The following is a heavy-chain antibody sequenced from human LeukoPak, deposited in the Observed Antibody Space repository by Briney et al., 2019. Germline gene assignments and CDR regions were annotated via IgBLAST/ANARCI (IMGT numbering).Heavy chain of an antibody. V-gene: IGHV4-59*08. D-gene: IGHD5-18*01. CDR1: GGSISSYY. CDR2: IYYSGST. CDR3: AGRGYSYGPEFDY. J-gene: IGHJ4*02. Sequence: PSETLSLTCTVSGGSISSYYWSWIRQPPGKGLEWIGYIYYSGSTNYNPSLKSRVTISVDTSKNQFSLKLSSVTAADTAVYYCAGRGYSYGPEFDYWGQGTLVTVSS.